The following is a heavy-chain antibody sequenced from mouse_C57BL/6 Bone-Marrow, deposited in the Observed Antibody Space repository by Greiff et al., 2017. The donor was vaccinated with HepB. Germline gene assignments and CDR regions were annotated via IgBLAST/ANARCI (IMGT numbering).Heavy chain of an antibody. Sequence: EVKLVESGGGLVKPGGSLKLSCAASGFTFSDYGMHWVRQAPEKGLEWVAYISSGSSTIYYADTVKGRFTISRDNAKNTLFLQMTSLRSEDTAMYYCARKLGEVYFDYWGQGTTLTVSS. V-gene: IGHV5-17*01. CDR3: ARKLGEVYFDY. D-gene: IGHD4-1*01. CDR2: ISSGSSTI. J-gene: IGHJ2*01. CDR1: GFTFSDYG.